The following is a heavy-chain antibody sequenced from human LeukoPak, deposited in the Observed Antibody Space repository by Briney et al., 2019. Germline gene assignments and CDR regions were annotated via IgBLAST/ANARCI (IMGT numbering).Heavy chain of an antibody. D-gene: IGHD3-10*01. CDR2: ISADVEST. V-gene: IGHV3-74*01. CDR3: ARIIGDDY. Sequence: PGGSLRLSCATSGFTFSNYWMHWVRQVPGKGLEWVSRISADVESTRYADSVKGRFTISRDNVRNTLYLQMNTLKTEDTAIYYCARIIGDDYWGQGTLVTVSS. J-gene: IGHJ4*02. CDR1: GFTFSNYW.